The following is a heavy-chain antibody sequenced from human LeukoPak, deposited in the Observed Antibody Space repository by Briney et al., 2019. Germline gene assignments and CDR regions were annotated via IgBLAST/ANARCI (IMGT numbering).Heavy chain of an antibody. CDR2: IYHSGST. CDR3: ARGRIRITMVRGVQPYGMDV. J-gene: IGHJ6*02. V-gene: IGHV4-4*02. Sequence: PSETLSLTCAVSGGSISSSNWWSWVRQPPGKGLEWIGEIYHSGSTNYNPSLKSRVTISVDKSKNQFSLKLSSVTAADTAVYYCARGRIRITMVRGVQPYGMDVWGQGTTVTVSS. D-gene: IGHD3-10*01. CDR1: GGSISSSNW.